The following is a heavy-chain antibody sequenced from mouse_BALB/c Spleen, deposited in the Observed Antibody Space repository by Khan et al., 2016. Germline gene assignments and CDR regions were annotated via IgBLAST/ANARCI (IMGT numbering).Heavy chain of an antibody. Sequence: QIQLVQSGPELKRPGKTVKISCKASGYTFTNYGINWVKQAPGKGLKWMGWINTYSGESTYADDFKGRFAFSLETSANTAYLQINNLTTYDTATYFCARYRSYYGSSRYFDFCGAATPVTVSS. D-gene: IGHD1-1*01. CDR3: ARYRSYYGSSRYFDF. J-gene: IGHJ1*01. CDR2: INTYSGES. V-gene: IGHV9-3-1*01. CDR1: GYTFTNYG.